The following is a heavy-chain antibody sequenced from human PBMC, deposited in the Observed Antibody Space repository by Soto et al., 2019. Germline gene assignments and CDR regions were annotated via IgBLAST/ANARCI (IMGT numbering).Heavy chain of an antibody. Sequence: VQLEQSGSEVKKSGSSVKVSCKASGYSFSSHAITWVRQAPGKGLEWVSSLSGSGSSTYYADSVKGRFTISRDNSKDMLHLQMHSLRAEDTAVYYCAKDARILDYGFWSGGNDAFDIWGQGTKVTVSS. CDR2: LSGSGSST. CDR3: AKDARILDYGFWSGGNDAFDI. D-gene: IGHD3-3*01. V-gene: IGHV3-23*04. CDR1: GYSFSSHA. J-gene: IGHJ3*02.